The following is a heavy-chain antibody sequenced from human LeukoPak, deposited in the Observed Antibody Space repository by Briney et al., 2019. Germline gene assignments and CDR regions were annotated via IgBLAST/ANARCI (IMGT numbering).Heavy chain of an antibody. V-gene: IGHV3-9*01. CDR1: GFTFDDYA. CDR2: ISWNSGSI. J-gene: IGHJ6*02. CDR3: AKDYSSSSIYYYYGMDV. D-gene: IGHD6-13*01. Sequence: GRSLRLSCAASGFTFDDYAMHWVRQAPGKGLEWVSGISWNSGSIGYADSVKGRFTISRDNAKNSLYLQMNSLRAEDTALYYCAKDYSSSSIYYYYGMDVWGQGTTVTVSS.